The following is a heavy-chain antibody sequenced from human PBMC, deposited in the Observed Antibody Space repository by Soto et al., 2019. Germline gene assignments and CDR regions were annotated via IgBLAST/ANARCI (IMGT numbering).Heavy chain of an antibody. Sequence: GGSLRLSCAASGFTFSDYYMSWIRQAPGKGLEWVSYISSSGSTIYYADSVKGRFTISRDNAKNSLYLQMNSLRAEDTAVYYCARDPTYYDFWSGYSGYMDVWGKGTTVTV. V-gene: IGHV3-11*01. D-gene: IGHD3-3*01. CDR2: ISSSGSTI. CDR3: ARDPTYYDFWSGYSGYMDV. J-gene: IGHJ6*03. CDR1: GFTFSDYY.